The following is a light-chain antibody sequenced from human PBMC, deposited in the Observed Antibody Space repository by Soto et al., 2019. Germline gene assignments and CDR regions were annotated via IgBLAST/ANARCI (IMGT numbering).Light chain of an antibody. CDR3: CSYAGTSTHSV. V-gene: IGLV2-23*02. CDR1: SSDVGSYNL. J-gene: IGLJ7*01. CDR2: EVS. Sequence: QSVLTQPASVSGSPGQSITLSCTGTSSDVGSYNLVSWYQQHPGKAPKLIISEVSKRPSGISDRFSGSKSGSTASLTISGLQAEDEADYYCCSYAGTSTHSVFGGGTQLTVL.